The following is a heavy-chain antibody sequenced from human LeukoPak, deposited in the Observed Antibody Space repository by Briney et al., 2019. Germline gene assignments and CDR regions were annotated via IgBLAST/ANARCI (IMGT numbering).Heavy chain of an antibody. D-gene: IGHD6-19*01. J-gene: IGHJ6*02. CDR2: IKQDGGET. V-gene: IGHV3-7*01. CDR3: TRVGPRIAVAEGQIFYYYGMDL. CDR1: GFTFSNFW. Sequence: GGSLRLSCAASGFTFSNFWLSWARQAPGKGLEWVANIKQDGGETHYVDSVKGRFTISRDNAKNSLYLHMHSLRVDDTAVYFCTRVGPRIAVAEGQIFYYYGMDLWGQGTTVTVSS.